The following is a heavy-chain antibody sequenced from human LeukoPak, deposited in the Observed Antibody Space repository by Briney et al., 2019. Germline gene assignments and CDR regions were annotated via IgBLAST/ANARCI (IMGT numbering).Heavy chain of an antibody. V-gene: IGHV1-18*01. CDR1: GYTFTSYG. CDR3: ARVGLAAAEDY. CDR2: ISDYNGNT. D-gene: IGHD6-13*01. Sequence: PSVNVSCKASGYTFTSYGISCVRQAPGQGLEWMGWISDYNGNTNYAQKLQGRATMTTDTSTSTAYMELRSLRSDDTAVYYCARVGLAAAEDYWGQGTLVTVSS. J-gene: IGHJ4*02.